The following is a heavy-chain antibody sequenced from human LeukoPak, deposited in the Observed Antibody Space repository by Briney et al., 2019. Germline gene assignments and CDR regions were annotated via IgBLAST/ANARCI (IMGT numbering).Heavy chain of an antibody. Sequence: SETLSLTCTVSGGSISSSSYYWGWIRQPPGKGLEWIGSIYYSGSTYYNPSLKSRVTISVDTPNNQFSLKLSSLTAPDMAVYYCASLGAGGSTVDYWGQGTLVTVSS. V-gene: IGHV4-39*01. CDR3: ASLGAGGSTVDY. D-gene: IGHD6-13*01. J-gene: IGHJ4*02. CDR1: GGSISSSSYY. CDR2: IYYSGST.